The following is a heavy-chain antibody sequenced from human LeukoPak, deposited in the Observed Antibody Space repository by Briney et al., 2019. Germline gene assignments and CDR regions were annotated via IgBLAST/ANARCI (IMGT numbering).Heavy chain of an antibody. CDR3: ARGGEILTVFDY. D-gene: IGHD3-9*01. CDR2: MNPNSGNT. V-gene: IGHV1-8*01. J-gene: IGHJ4*02. Sequence: ASVKVSCKPSGYTFTSYDINWVRQATGQGLEWMGWMNPNSGNTGYAQKFQGRVTMTRDTSTSTVYMELSSLRSEDTAVYYCARGGEILTVFDYWGQGTLVTVSS. CDR1: GYTFTSYD.